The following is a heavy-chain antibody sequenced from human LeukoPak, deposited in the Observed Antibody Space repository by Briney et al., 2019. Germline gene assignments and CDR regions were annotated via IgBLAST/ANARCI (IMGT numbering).Heavy chain of an antibody. D-gene: IGHD1-26*01. Sequence: SGTLSLTCAVSGGSISSSNWWSWVRQPPGKGLEWIGEIYHSGSTNYNPSLKSRVTISVDKSKNQFSLKLSSVTAADTAVYYCARLARYSGSYFRLFQHWGQGTLVTVSS. CDR2: IYHSGST. V-gene: IGHV4-4*02. CDR3: ARLARYSGSYFRLFQH. CDR1: GGSISSSNW. J-gene: IGHJ1*01.